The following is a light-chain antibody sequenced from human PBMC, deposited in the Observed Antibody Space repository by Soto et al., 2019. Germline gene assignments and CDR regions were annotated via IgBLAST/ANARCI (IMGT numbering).Light chain of an antibody. CDR3: TSYTSGSTLRV. CDR2: GVS. V-gene: IGLV2-14*02. CDR1: SSDVGGYDL. Sequence: QSALTQPASVSGSPGQSITISCTGTSSDVGGYDLVSWYQQHPGKAPKLIIYGVSNRPSGVSNRFSGSKSGNTASLTISGLQAEDEADYYCTSYTSGSTLRVFGGGTKLTVL. J-gene: IGLJ3*02.